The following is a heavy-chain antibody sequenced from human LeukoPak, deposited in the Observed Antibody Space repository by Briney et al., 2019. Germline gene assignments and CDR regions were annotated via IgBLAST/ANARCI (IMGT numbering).Heavy chain of an antibody. Sequence: GGSLRLSCAASGFTFSSYAMSWVRQAPGKGLEWVSSISGSGNRTYYADSVKGRFTISRDNSKNTLYLQMNSLRAEDTAIYYCAKRGPIYSASPGNYFDYWGQGTLVTVSS. J-gene: IGHJ4*02. CDR2: ISGSGNRT. CDR1: GFTFSSYA. D-gene: IGHD3-10*01. V-gene: IGHV3-23*01. CDR3: AKRGPIYSASPGNYFDY.